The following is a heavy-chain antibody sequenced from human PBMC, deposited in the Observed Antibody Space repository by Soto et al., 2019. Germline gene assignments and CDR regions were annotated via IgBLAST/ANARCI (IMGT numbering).Heavy chain of an antibody. CDR1: GGSISSGGYY. CDR2: IYSSGST. V-gene: IGHV4-31*03. Sequence: QVQLQESGPGLVKPSQTLSLTCTVSGGSISSGGYYWNWIRQPPGKGLEWIGYIYSSGSTYYNPALKRRVTISVDTSKTQCSLKLSSVTAADTAVYYCARSVTPWGQGTLVTVSS. CDR3: ARSVTP. D-gene: IGHD3-10*01. J-gene: IGHJ5*02.